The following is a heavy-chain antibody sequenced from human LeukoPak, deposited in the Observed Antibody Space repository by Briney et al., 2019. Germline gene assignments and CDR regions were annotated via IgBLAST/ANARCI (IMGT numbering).Heavy chain of an antibody. J-gene: IGHJ4*02. CDR3: ARASIDLAARPDYFDY. D-gene: IGHD6-6*01. CDR1: GGSISSYY. CDR2: IYYSGST. V-gene: IGHV4-59*01. Sequence: SETLSLTCTVSGGSISSYYWSWIRQPPGKGLEWIGYIYYSGSTNYNPSLKSRVTISVDTSKNQFSLKLSSVTAADTAVYYCARASIDLAARPDYFDYWGRGTLVTVSS.